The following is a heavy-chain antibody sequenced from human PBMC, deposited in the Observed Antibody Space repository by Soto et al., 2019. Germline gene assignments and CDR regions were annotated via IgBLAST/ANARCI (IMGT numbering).Heavy chain of an antibody. J-gene: IGHJ6*02. CDR1: GFTVSSNY. CDR2: IYSGGST. D-gene: IGHD6-19*01. CDR3: ARDRAVAGTGADDYYYGMDV. V-gene: IGHV3-53*01. Sequence: EVQLVESGGGLIQPGGSLRLSCAASGFTVSSNYMSWVRQAPGKGLEWVSVIYSGGSTYYADSVKGRFTISRDNSKNTLYLQMNSLRAEDTAVYYCARDRAVAGTGADDYYYGMDVWGQGTTVTVSS.